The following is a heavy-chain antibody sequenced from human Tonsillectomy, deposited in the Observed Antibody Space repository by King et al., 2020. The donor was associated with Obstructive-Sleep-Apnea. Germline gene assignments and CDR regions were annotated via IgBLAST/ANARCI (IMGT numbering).Heavy chain of an antibody. CDR1: GFTFRNYA. Sequence: QLVQSGGGVVQPGRALRLSCAASGFTFRNYAMHWVRQAPGKGLEWVAVISYDGSQKSYADSVKGRFTISRDNSKNTLYLQMNSLRVEDAAVYFCARPYEPIAAAGTGCSFQHWGQGTLVTVSS. J-gene: IGHJ1*01. V-gene: IGHV3-30*04. CDR3: ARPYEPIAAAGTGCSFQH. CDR2: ISYDGSQK. D-gene: IGHD6-25*01.